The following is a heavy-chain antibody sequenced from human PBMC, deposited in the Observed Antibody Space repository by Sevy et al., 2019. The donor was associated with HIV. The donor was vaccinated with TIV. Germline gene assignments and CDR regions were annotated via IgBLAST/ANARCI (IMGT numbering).Heavy chain of an antibody. CDR2: ISYDGSNK. V-gene: IGHV3-30-3*01. Sequence: GESLKISCAASGFTFSSYAMHWVRQAPGKGLEWVAGISYDGSNKYYADSVKGRFTISRDNSKNTLYLQMNSLGAEDTADYYCARHPPRFYTARYYYYGMDVWGQGTTVTVSS. CDR1: GFTFSSYA. CDR3: ARHPPRFYTARYYYYGMDV. J-gene: IGHJ6*02. D-gene: IGHD3-3*01.